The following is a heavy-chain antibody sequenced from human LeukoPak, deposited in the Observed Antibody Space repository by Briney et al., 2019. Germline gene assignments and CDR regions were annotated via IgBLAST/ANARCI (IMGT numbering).Heavy chain of an antibody. CDR3: ASLVDGDYFDY. D-gene: IGHD2-15*01. Sequence: SVKVSCKASGGTFSSYAISWVRQAPGQGVEWMGGIIPIFGTANYAQKFQGRVTFTTDESTSTAYMELSSLRSEDTAVYYCASLVDGDYFDYWGQGTLVTLSS. J-gene: IGHJ4*02. CDR2: IIPIFGTA. CDR1: GGTFSSYA. V-gene: IGHV1-69*05.